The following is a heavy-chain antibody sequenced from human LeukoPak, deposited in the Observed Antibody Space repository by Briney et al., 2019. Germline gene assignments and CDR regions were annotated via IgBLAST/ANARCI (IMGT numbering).Heavy chain of an antibody. V-gene: IGHV4-30-2*01. J-gene: IGHJ4*02. Sequence: SQTLSLTCAVSGGSISSGGYSWSWIRQPPGKGLEWIGYIYHSGSTYYNPSLKSRVTISVDRSKNQFSLKLSSVTAADTAMYYCARHSYYYDSSGYPGPDYWGQGTLVTVSS. CDR2: IYHSGST. CDR1: GGSISSGGYS. CDR3: ARHSYYYDSSGYPGPDY. D-gene: IGHD3-22*01.